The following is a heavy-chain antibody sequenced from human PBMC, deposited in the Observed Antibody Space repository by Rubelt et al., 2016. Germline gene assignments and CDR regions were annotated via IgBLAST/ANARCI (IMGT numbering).Heavy chain of an antibody. V-gene: IGHV3-48*04. J-gene: IGHJ4*02. D-gene: IGHD4-17*01. Sequence: VRQAPGKGLEWVSYISTSSTTIYYADSVRGRFTISSDNAQRSLFLQMTSLRADDTAVYYCAAYGLGNAAFDYWGQGTLVTVSS. CDR2: ISTSSTTI. CDR3: AAYGLGNAAFDY.